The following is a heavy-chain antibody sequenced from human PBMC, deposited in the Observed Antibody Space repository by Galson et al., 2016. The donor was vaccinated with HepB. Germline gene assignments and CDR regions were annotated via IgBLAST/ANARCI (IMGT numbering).Heavy chain of an antibody. D-gene: IGHD6-19*01. V-gene: IGHV3-23*01. Sequence: SLRLSCAASALTINSFAMSWVRQAPGKGLEWISVISASATDTSYADSVKGRFTISRDFPRNTVHLHMNHLRAEDTAIYYGARAYGGGWHPLGYWGRGTLVTVSS. CDR1: ALTINSFA. CDR3: ARAYGGGWHPLGY. CDR2: ISASATDT. J-gene: IGHJ4*02.